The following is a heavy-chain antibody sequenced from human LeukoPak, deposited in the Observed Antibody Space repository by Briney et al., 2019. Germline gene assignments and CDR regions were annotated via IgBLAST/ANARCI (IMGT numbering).Heavy chain of an antibody. CDR1: GGSISSSSYY. CDR3: ARQRYYGSGSYSLNWFDP. CDR2: IYYSETT. V-gene: IGHV4-39*01. Sequence: SETLSLTCTVSGGSISSSSYYWGWIRQPPGKGLEWIGSIYYSETTYYNPSLKSRVTILVATSKKQFSLRLSSVPAADTAVYYCARQRYYGSGSYSLNWFDPWGQGTLVTVSS. D-gene: IGHD3-10*01. J-gene: IGHJ5*02.